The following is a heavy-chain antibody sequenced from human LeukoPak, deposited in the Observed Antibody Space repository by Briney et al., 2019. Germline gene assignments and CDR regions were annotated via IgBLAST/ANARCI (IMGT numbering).Heavy chain of an antibody. CDR3: TTIGYYDIQAQG. V-gene: IGHV3-23*01. J-gene: IGHJ4*02. D-gene: IGHD3-9*01. Sequence: GGSLRLSCAVSGITLSNYGMSWVRQAPGKGLEWVAGLSGSGGGTNYADSVQGRFTVSRDNPKNTLYLQMNSLRAEDTAVYFCTTIGYYDIQAQGWGQGSLVTVSS. CDR2: LSGSGGGT. CDR1: GITLSNYG.